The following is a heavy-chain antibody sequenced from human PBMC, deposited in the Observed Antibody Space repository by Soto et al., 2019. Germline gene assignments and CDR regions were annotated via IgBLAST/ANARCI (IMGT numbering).Heavy chain of an antibody. CDR3: EREDLSGTGYSDC. CDR1: GFTFSRYG. D-gene: IGHD3-9*01. CDR2: IWYDGSNE. J-gene: IGHJ4*02. V-gene: IGHV3-33*01. Sequence: GGSLRLSCAASGFTFSRYGMHWVRQAPGKGLEWVAFIWYDGSNEYYADSLKGRFTISRDSSKNSLYLQMNSLRAEDTALYYCEREDLSGTGYSDCWGQGTLVTVSS.